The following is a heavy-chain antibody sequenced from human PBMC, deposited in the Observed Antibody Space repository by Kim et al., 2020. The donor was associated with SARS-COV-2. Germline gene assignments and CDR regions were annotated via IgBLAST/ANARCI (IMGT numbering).Heavy chain of an antibody. J-gene: IGHJ4*02. CDR3: ARTSTGDY. Sequence: NGNQNYAQKFQGRVTMTTDTSTSTVYMELRSLRSDDTAMYYCARTSTGDYWGQGTLVTVSS. CDR2: NGNQ. V-gene: IGHV1-18*01. D-gene: IGHD3-9*01.